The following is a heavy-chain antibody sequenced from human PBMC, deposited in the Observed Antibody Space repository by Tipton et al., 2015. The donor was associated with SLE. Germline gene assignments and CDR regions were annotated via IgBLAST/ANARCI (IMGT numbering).Heavy chain of an antibody. V-gene: IGHV1-24*01. CDR2: FDPEEVKI. Sequence: QSGAEVKKPGASVKVSCKVSGYTLPELSMHWVRQAPGKGLEWMGGFDPEEVKIIHAERFQGRATLTEDTSTDTAFMELSSLRSDDTAVYYCVSGLKEPHALSCYFDFWGQGTLVTVSS. J-gene: IGHJ4*02. CDR1: GYTLPELS. D-gene: IGHD1-14*01. CDR3: VSGLKEPHALSCYFDF.